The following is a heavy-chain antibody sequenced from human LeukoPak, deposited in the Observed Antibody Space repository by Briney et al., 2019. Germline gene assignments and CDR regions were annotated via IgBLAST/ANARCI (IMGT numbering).Heavy chain of an antibody. CDR1: GGSISSYY. CDR2: IYTSGST. D-gene: IGHD3-10*01. V-gene: IGHV4-4*07. Sequence: SETLSLTCTVSGGSISSYYWSWIRRPAGKRLEWIGRIYTSGSTNYNPSLKSRVTMSVDTSKNQFSLKLSSVTAADTAVYYCASYYGWGGRALDIWGQGTMVTVSS. CDR3: ASYYGWGGRALDI. J-gene: IGHJ3*02.